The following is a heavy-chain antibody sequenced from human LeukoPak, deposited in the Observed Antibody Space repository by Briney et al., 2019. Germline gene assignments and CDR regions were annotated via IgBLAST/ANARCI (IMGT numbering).Heavy chain of an antibody. J-gene: IGHJ4*02. V-gene: IGHV1-69*05. CDR1: RGTFSSYG. CDR2: VNAIFGRV. Sequence: GASVKVSCKASRGTFSSYGIRWVRQAPGQGLEWMGGVNAIFGRVKYGQKFQGRATITTDESTSTAYMELSSLTSEDTGVYYCARGELGDSSGFSFFDYWGQGTLVTVSS. D-gene: IGHD3-22*01. CDR3: ARGELGDSSGFSFFDY.